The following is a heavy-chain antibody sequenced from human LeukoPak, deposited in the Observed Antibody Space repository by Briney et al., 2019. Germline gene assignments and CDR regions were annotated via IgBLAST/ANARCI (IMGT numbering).Heavy chain of an antibody. CDR2: IYYSGST. CDR1: GGSISSDY. J-gene: IGHJ4*02. CDR3: ARGHLTGTYKIDY. V-gene: IGHV4-59*01. D-gene: IGHD1-20*01. Sequence: SETLSLTCTVSGGSISSDYWSWIRQPPGKGLEYIGYIYYSGSTNYNPSLKSRATISVDTSKNQFSLKLSSVTAADTAVYYCARGHLTGTYKIDYWGQGTLVTVSS.